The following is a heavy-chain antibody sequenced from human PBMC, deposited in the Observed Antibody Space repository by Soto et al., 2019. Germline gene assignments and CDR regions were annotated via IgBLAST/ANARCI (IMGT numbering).Heavy chain of an antibody. CDR3: AIIKGSCDYCNFDY. CDR1: GYTFTSYC. CDR2: ISAYNGNT. J-gene: IGHJ4*02. V-gene: IGHV1-18*01. D-gene: IGHD3-22*01. Sequence: ASVKVFCKASGYTFTSYCISWVRQAPGQGLEWMGWISAYNGNTNYAQKLQGRVTMTTDTSTSTAYMELRSLRSDDTAVDYCAIIKGSCDYCNFDYWGQGTLVNVSS.